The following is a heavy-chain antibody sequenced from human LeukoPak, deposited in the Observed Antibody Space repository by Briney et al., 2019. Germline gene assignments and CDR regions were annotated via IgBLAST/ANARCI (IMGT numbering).Heavy chain of an antibody. Sequence: SETLSLTCAVYGGSFSGYYWSWLRQPPGKGLEWIGEINHSGSTNYNPSLKSRVTISVDTSKHQFSLKPSSVTAADTAVYYCARANSYYYDSSGYFRRSVWFDPWGQGTLVTVSS. CDR2: INHSGST. CDR3: ARANSYYYDSSGYFRRSVWFDP. J-gene: IGHJ5*02. V-gene: IGHV4-34*01. D-gene: IGHD3-22*01. CDR1: GGSFSGYY.